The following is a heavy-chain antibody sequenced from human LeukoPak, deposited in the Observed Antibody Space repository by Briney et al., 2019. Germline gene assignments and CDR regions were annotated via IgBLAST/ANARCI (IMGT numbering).Heavy chain of an antibody. V-gene: IGHV3-33*01. Sequence: GGSLRLSCAASGFTFSSYGMHWVRQAPGKGLEWVAVIWYDGSNKYYADSVKGRFTISRDNSKNTLYLQMNSLRAEDTAVYYCARESAAIPLLDYWGQGTLVTVSS. CDR2: IWYDGSNK. D-gene: IGHD2-2*02. CDR3: ARESAAIPLLDY. J-gene: IGHJ4*02. CDR1: GFTFSSYG.